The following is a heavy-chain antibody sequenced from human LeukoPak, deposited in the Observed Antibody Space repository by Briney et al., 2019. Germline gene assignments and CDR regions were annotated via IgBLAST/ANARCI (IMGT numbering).Heavy chain of an antibody. CDR1: GFTFSSYW. CDR3: ARVKVPNSSGCLSY. J-gene: IGHJ4*02. D-gene: IGHD6-19*01. V-gene: IGHV3-7*01. Sequence: PGGSLRLPCAASGFTFSSYWMSWVRQAPGKGLEWVANIKQDGSEKYYVDSVKGRFTISRDNAKNSLYLQMNSLRAEDTAVYYCARVKVPNSSGCLSYWGQGTLVTVSS. CDR2: IKQDGSEK.